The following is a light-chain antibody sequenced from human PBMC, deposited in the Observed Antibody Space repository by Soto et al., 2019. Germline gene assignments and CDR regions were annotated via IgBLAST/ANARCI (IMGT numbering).Light chain of an antibody. J-gene: IGKJ1*01. CDR2: GAS. Sequence: EVVFTQSPGTLSSSPGERGTLACRASQSVTSNYLAWYQQKRGQAPRLLIWGASIRATDLPDRFSGGGPGTDFTLTISRLEAEDSAVYYCQQYGSSPGTFGQGTKVDIK. V-gene: IGKV3-20*01. CDR1: QSVTSNY. CDR3: QQYGSSPGT.